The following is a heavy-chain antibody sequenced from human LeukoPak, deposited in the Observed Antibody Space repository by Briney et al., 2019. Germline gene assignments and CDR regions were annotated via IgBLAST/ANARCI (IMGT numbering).Heavy chain of an antibody. CDR1: GDSISTTNYY. Sequence: ASETLSLTCAVSGDSISTTNYYWGWIRQPPGKGLEWIGIIYYSGITHYNPSLKSRVTILVDTSKNQFSLKLSSATDADTAVYYCAGVRRSLNWFDSWGQGTLVTVSS. V-gene: IGHV4-39*01. CDR3: AGVRRSLNWFDS. J-gene: IGHJ5*01. D-gene: IGHD3-3*01. CDR2: IYYSGIT.